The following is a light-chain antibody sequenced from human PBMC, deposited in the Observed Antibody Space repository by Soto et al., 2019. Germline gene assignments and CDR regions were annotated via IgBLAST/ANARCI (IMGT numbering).Light chain of an antibody. V-gene: IGLV1-40*01. CDR1: SSNIGAGYD. CDR2: GNS. Sequence: QSVLTQPPSESGAPGQRVTISCTGSSSNIGAGYDVHWYQQLPGTAPKLPIYGNSNRPSGVPDRFSGSKSGTSASLAITGLQAEDEADYYCQSYDSSLSGYVFGTGTKVTVL. CDR3: QSYDSSLSGYV. J-gene: IGLJ1*01.